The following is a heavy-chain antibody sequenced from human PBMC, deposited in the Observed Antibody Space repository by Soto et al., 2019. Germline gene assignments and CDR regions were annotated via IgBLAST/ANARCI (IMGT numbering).Heavy chain of an antibody. CDR1: GYTFTSYG. CDR2: ISAYNGNT. V-gene: IGHV1-18*01. D-gene: IGHD4-17*01. Sequence: ASVKVSCKASGYTFTSYGISWVRQAPGQGLEWMGWISAYNGNTNYAQKVQGRVTMTKDTSTSTAYMELRSLRSDDTAVYYCARVAAYGDYPHQYDYWGQGTLVTVSS. CDR3: ARVAAYGDYPHQYDY. J-gene: IGHJ4*02.